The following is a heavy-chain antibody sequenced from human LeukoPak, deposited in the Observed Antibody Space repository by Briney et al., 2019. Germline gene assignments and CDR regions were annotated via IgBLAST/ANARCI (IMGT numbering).Heavy chain of an antibody. Sequence: AGTLRLSCAVSGITLSNYGMSWVRQAPGKGLEWVAGISCSGGSTYYADSVKGRFTISRDNRKNTLYLQMNSLRVEDTAVYFCAKRGVVIRVILVGFHKEAYYFDSWGQGALVTVSS. V-gene: IGHV3-23*01. CDR1: GITLSNYG. CDR3: AKRGVVIRVILVGFHKEAYYFDS. CDR2: ISCSGGST. J-gene: IGHJ4*02. D-gene: IGHD3-22*01.